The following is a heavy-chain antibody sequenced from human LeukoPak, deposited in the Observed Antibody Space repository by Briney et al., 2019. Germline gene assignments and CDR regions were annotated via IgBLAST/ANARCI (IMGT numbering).Heavy chain of an antibody. CDR2: IYYSGST. D-gene: IGHD6-13*01. V-gene: IGHV4-59*08. CDR1: GGSISSYY. Sequence: PSETLSLTCTVSGGSISSYYWSWIRQPPGKGLAWIGYIYYSGSTNYNPSLKSRVTISVDTSKNQFSLKLSSVTAADTAVYYCARHVRQQLVLWYFDYWGQGTLVTVSS. J-gene: IGHJ4*02. CDR3: ARHVRQQLVLWYFDY.